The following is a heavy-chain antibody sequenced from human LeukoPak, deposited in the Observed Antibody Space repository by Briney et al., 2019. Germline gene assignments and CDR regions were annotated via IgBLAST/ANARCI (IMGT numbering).Heavy chain of an antibody. Sequence: ASVNVSCKASGYTFTSYGISWVRQAPGQGLEWMGWISAYNGNTNYAQKLQGRVTMTTDTSTSTAYMELRSLRSDDTAVYYCARDSSSWSYYYCYGMDVWGQGTTVTVSS. CDR1: GYTFTSYG. CDR3: ARDSSSWSYYYCYGMDV. J-gene: IGHJ6*02. V-gene: IGHV1-18*01. CDR2: ISAYNGNT. D-gene: IGHD6-13*01.